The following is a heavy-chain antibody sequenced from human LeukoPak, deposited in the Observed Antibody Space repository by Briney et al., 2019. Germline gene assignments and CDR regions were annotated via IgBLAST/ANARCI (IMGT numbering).Heavy chain of an antibody. J-gene: IGHJ4*02. CDR1: GFTFDDYT. Sequence: PGGSLRLSCAASGFTFDDYTMHWVRQAPGKGLEWVSLISWDGGSTYYADSVKGRFTISRDNSKNSLYLQMNSLRTEDTALYYCAKDTGVGSSWYYFDYWGQGTLVTVSS. CDR2: ISWDGGST. CDR3: AKDTGVGSSWYYFDY. V-gene: IGHV3-43*01. D-gene: IGHD6-13*01.